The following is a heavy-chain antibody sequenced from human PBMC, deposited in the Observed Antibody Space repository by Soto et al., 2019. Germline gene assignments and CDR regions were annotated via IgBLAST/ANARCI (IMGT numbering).Heavy chain of an antibody. V-gene: IGHV3-30-3*01. CDR3: ARDGRLWLWGGGVGDDYGMDV. D-gene: IGHD3-10*01. CDR2: ISYDGSNK. Sequence: GGSLRLSCAASGFTFSSYAMHWVRQAPGKGLEWVAVISYDGSNKYYADSVKGRFTISRDNSKNTLYLQMNSLRAEDTAVYYCARDGRLWLWGGGVGDDYGMDVWGQGTTVTVSS. J-gene: IGHJ6*02. CDR1: GFTFSSYA.